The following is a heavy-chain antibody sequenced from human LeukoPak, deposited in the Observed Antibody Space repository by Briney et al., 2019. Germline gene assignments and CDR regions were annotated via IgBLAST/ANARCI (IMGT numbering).Heavy chain of an antibody. CDR1: GYSISSGYY. CDR2: IYHSGST. D-gene: IGHD3-16*01. J-gene: IGHJ4*02. CDR3: ARVGMITFGGVADYFDY. Sequence: SETLSLTCAVSGYSISSGYYWGWIRQPPGKGLEWIGSIYHSGSTYYNPSLKSRVTISVDTSKNQFSLKLSSVTVADTAVYYCARVGMITFGGVADYFDYWGQGTLVTVSS. V-gene: IGHV4-38-2*01.